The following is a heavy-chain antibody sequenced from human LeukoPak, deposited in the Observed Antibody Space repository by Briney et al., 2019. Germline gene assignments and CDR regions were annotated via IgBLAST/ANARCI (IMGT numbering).Heavy chain of an antibody. CDR2: IHYSGTT. CDR3: AREGYSYGPFDY. J-gene: IGHJ4*02. CDR1: GGSMSGYY. D-gene: IGHD5-18*01. V-gene: IGHV4-59*01. Sequence: SETLSLTCTVSGGSMSGYYWSWIRQPPGKGLEWIGYIHYSGTTNYNPSLKSRVTISLDTSRNQFSLKLSSVTAADTAVYYCAREGYSYGPFDYWGQGTLVTVSS.